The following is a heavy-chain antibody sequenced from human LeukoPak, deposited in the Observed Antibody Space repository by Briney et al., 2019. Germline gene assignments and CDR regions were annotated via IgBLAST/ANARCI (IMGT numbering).Heavy chain of an antibody. Sequence: SGGSLRLSCAASGFTFSNYAINWVRQAPGKGLEWVSAISGSGGSTYYADSVKGRFTISRDNSKNTLYLQMNSLRAEDTAVYYCAKDAPSEGGGGVVIPNYFDYWGQGTLVTVSS. CDR2: ISGSGGST. D-gene: IGHD3-3*01. J-gene: IGHJ4*02. V-gene: IGHV3-23*01. CDR3: AKDAPSEGGGGVVIPNYFDY. CDR1: GFTFSNYA.